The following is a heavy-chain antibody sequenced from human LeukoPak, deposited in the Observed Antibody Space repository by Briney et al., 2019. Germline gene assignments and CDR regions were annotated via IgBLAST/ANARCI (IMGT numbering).Heavy chain of an antibody. Sequence: PSETLSLTCTVSGGSISSYYWSWIRQPPGKGLERIGYIYYSGSTNYNPSLKSRVTISVDTSKNQFSLKLSSVTAADTAVYYCARGSYGSGSYLSWGQGTLVTVSS. D-gene: IGHD3-10*01. CDR2: IYYSGST. CDR3: ARGSYGSGSYLS. J-gene: IGHJ5*02. CDR1: GGSISSYY. V-gene: IGHV4-59*01.